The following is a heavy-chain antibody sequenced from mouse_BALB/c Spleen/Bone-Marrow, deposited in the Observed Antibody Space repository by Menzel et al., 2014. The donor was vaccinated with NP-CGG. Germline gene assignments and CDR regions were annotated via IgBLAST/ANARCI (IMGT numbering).Heavy chain of an antibody. CDR3: ARGYDYSSWFAY. V-gene: IGHV5-6-3*01. D-gene: IGHD2-4*01. J-gene: IGHJ3*01. CDR1: GFTFSNYG. Sequence: EVQGVESGGGLVQPGGSLKLSCAASGFTFSNYGMSWVRQTPDKRLEMIATVNVNGDRTYHPDSVKGRFTISRDNAKNTLSLQMSSLKSEDTAMYYCARGYDYSSWFAYWGQGTLVTASA. CDR2: VNVNGDRT.